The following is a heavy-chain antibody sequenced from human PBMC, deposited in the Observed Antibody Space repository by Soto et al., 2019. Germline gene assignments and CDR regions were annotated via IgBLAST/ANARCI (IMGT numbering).Heavy chain of an antibody. CDR3: ARDWGQQWLAYGLDV. D-gene: IGHD6-19*01. Sequence: QVQLVQSGAEVKKPGASVKVSCKASGYSFSNFGISWVRQAPGQGLEWMGWISTYNGHTTYARKLQGRVTMTTDTSTNTAYMELRSLRSDDTAVYYCARDWGQQWLAYGLDVWGLGTTVTVSS. J-gene: IGHJ6*02. CDR2: ISTYNGHT. CDR1: GYSFSNFG. V-gene: IGHV1-18*01.